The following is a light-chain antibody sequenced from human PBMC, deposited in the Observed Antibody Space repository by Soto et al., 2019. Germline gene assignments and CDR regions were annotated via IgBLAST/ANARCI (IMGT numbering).Light chain of an antibody. J-gene: IGLJ2*01. CDR2: DDS. V-gene: IGLV3-21*02. CDR1: NIGSKS. CDR3: QVWHSGSLVV. Sequence: SYELTQPPSVSVAPGQTARITCGGHNIGSKSVHWYQQKPGQAPVLVVYDDSDRTSGIPERLSGSNSGNTATLTISRVEAGDEADYSCQVWHSGSLVVFGGGTQLTV.